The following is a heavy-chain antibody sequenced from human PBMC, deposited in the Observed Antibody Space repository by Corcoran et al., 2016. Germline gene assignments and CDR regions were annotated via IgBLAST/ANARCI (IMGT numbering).Heavy chain of an antibody. D-gene: IGHD6-13*01. J-gene: IGHJ4*02. V-gene: IGHV3-15*07. CDR1: GFTFNNAW. CDR3: ATAPGYYSSSPFDW. CDR2: IKSKTDGGTT. Sequence: EVQLVESGGGLVKPGGSLRLSCAASGFTFNNAWMNWVRQAPGTGLEWVGLIKSKTDGGTTDYAAPVKGRFTISRDDSESTGSLQMNSLKTEDTAVYYCATAPGYYSSSPFDWWGQGTLVTVSS.